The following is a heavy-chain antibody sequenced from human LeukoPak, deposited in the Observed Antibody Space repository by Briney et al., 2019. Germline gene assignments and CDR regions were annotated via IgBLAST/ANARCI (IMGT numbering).Heavy chain of an antibody. CDR1: GFTFSSYS. CDR2: ISSSSSYV. CDR3: ARDSSGTDI. Sequence: GGSLRLSCAASGFTFSSYSMTWVRQAPGKGLEWVSFISSSSSYVYYADSVKGRFTISRDNAKNSLHLQMNSLRAEDTAVYYCARDSSGTDIWGQGTMVTVSS. D-gene: IGHD3-10*01. V-gene: IGHV3-21*01. J-gene: IGHJ3*02.